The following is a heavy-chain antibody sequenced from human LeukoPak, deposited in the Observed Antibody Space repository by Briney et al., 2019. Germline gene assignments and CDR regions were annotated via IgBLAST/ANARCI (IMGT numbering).Heavy chain of an antibody. J-gene: IGHJ4*02. CDR2: ISSSGSTI. CDR1: GFTFSSYE. Sequence: GGSLRLSCAASGFTFSSYEMNWVRQAPGRGREGVSYISSSGSTIYYADSVKGRFTISRDNAKNSLYLQMNSLRAEDTAVYYCVREPRDGPAYYFDYWGQGTLVTVSS. V-gene: IGHV3-48*03. CDR3: VREPRDGPAYYFDY. D-gene: IGHD1-14*01.